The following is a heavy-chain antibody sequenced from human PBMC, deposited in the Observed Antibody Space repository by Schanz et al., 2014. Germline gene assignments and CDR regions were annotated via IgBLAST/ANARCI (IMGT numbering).Heavy chain of an antibody. CDR1: TFTFSSDW. CDR3: AKNQYDDVDLSSFYFDF. D-gene: IGHD3-10*02. Sequence: EVQLAESGGGLVQPGGSLRLSCAASTFTFSSDWMTWVRQAPGKGLEWVSFVHPGGSTYYPDSVKGRFTISRDSSKNTLYLQMNSRRPEDTAIYYCAKNQYDDVDLSSFYFDFWGQGTLVTVSS. J-gene: IGHJ4*02. CDR2: VHPGGST. V-gene: IGHV3-66*01.